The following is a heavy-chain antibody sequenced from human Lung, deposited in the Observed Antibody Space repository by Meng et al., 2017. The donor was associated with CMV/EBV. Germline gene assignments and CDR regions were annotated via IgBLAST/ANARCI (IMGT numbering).Heavy chain of an antibody. CDR2: ISYDGSNK. Sequence: SCAASGFTFSSYAMHWVRQAPGKGLEWVAVISYDGSNKYYADSVKGRFTISRDNSKNTLYLQMNSLRAEDTAVYYCARDHNLGFDYWGPGTLVTVSS. CDR1: GFTFSSYA. CDR3: ARDHNLGFDY. J-gene: IGHJ4*02. D-gene: IGHD1-1*01. V-gene: IGHV3-30-3*01.